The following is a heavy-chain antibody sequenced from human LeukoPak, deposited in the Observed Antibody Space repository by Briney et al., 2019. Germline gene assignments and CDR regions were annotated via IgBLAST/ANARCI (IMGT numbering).Heavy chain of an antibody. CDR2: IIPIFGTA. V-gene: IGHV1-69*06. D-gene: IGHD3-9*01. Sequence: SVKVSCKASGGTFSSYAISWVRQAPGQGLEWMGGIIPIFGTANYAQKFQGRVTITADKSTSTAYMELSSLRSEDTAVYYCARSGVGSDLNGRTDWLLHYFDYWGQGTLVTVPS. J-gene: IGHJ4*02. CDR3: ARSGVGSDLNGRTDWLLHYFDY. CDR1: GGTFSSYA.